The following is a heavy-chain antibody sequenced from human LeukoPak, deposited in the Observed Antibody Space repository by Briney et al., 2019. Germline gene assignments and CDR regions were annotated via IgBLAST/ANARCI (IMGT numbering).Heavy chain of an antibody. D-gene: IGHD3-22*01. CDR1: GYTFTSYD. V-gene: IGHV1-8*01. Sequence: ASVKVSCKASGYTFTSYDINWVRQATRHGLEGMGWMNPNSGNTGYAQKFQGRVTMTRNTSISTAYMELSSLRSEDTAVYYCAGGRSGCPFDPWGQGTLVTVSS. J-gene: IGHJ5*02. CDR3: AGGRSGCPFDP. CDR2: MNPNSGNT.